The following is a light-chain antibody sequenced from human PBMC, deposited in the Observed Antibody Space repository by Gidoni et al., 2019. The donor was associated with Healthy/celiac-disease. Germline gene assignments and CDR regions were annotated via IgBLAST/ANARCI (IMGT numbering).Light chain of an antibody. V-gene: IGKV4-1*01. CDR2: WAS. J-gene: IGKJ1*01. CDR3: QQYYSTPQT. CDR1: QSVLYSSNNKNY. Sequence: DIVLTQTPDSLAVSLGERATINCKSSQSVLYSSNNKNYLAWSQQKPGQPPKLLIYWASTRESGVPDRFRGSGSGTDFTLTISSLQVEDGAVDYCQQYYSTPQTFGQGTKVEIK.